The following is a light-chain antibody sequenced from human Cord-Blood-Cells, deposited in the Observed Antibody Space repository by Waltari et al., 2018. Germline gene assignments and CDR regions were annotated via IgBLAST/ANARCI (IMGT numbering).Light chain of an antibody. Sequence: DIVMTQSPDSLAVSLGERATINCKSRQSVLYRSNNKNYLAWYQQKPGQPPKLLIYWASTRESGVPDRFSGSGSVTDFTLTISSLQAEDVAVYYCQQYYSTPYTFGQGTKLEIK. CDR2: WAS. CDR1: QSVLYRSNNKNY. V-gene: IGKV4-1*01. CDR3: QQYYSTPYT. J-gene: IGKJ2*01.